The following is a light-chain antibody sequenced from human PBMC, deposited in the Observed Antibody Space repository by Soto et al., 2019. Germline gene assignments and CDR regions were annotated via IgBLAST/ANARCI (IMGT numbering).Light chain of an antibody. CDR2: DVF. CDR1: QSVTKC. Sequence: EIVLTQSPATLYLSPGERATLSCRASQSVTKCFAWYQQKPGQAPRLLIYDVFSSAPGIPARFSGSGSGTDFTLTISSLEPEDFAVYYCEQCNNWPPITFGQGTRLEIK. V-gene: IGKV3-11*01. CDR3: EQCNNWPPIT. J-gene: IGKJ5*01.